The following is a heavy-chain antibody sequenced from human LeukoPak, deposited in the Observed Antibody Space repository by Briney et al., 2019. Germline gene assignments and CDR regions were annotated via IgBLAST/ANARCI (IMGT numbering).Heavy chain of an antibody. Sequence: SETLSLTCTVSGGSVNSGSYYWSWIRQPPAKGLEWIGYIYYSGSIDYNPSLKRRVTISLDTSKNQFSLKLNSVTAADTAVYYCARTIAAADSWADYWGQGTLVTVSS. V-gene: IGHV4-61*01. CDR2: IYYSGSI. J-gene: IGHJ4*02. D-gene: IGHD6-13*01. CDR3: ARTIAAADSWADY. CDR1: GGSVNSGSYY.